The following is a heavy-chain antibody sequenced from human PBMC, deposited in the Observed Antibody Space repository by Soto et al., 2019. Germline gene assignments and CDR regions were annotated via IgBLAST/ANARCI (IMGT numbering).Heavy chain of an antibody. J-gene: IGHJ3*02. CDR1: GFTFSSYS. CDR2: ISSSSSYI. D-gene: IGHD3-9*01. V-gene: IGHV3-21*01. Sequence: GGSLRLSCAASGFTFSSYSMNWVRQAPGKGLEWVSSISSSSSYIYYADSVKCRFTISRDNAKNSLYLQMNSLRAEDTAVYYCARGLDYDILTGHDAFDIWGQGTMVTVSS. CDR3: ARGLDYDILTGHDAFDI.